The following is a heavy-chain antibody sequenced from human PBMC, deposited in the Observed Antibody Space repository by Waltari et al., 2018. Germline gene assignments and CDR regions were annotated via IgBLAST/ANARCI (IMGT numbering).Heavy chain of an antibody. D-gene: IGHD2-8*01. CDR2: ISGSGGST. CDR1: GFTFSSYA. V-gene: IGHV3-23*01. Sequence: EVQLLESGGGLVQPGGSLRLSCAASGFTFSSYAMSWVSQAPGKGLEWVSAISGSGGSTYYADSVKGRFTISRDNSKNTLYLQMNSLRAEDTAVYYCAKDLDGYCTNGVCSPQDYWGQGTLVTVSS. CDR3: AKDLDGYCTNGVCSPQDY. J-gene: IGHJ4*02.